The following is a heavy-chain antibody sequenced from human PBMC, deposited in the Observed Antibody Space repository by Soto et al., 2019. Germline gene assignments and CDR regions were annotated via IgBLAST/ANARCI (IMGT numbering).Heavy chain of an antibody. CDR1: GFTFSSYA. Sequence: PGGSLRLSCAAAGFTFSSYAMSWVRQAPGKGLEWVSGISGSGGSTYYADSVKGRFTISRDNSKNTLYLQMNSLRAEDTAVYYCAKALKHNYGMDVWGQGTTVTVSS. V-gene: IGHV3-23*01. J-gene: IGHJ6*02. CDR2: ISGSGGST. CDR3: AKALKHNYGMDV.